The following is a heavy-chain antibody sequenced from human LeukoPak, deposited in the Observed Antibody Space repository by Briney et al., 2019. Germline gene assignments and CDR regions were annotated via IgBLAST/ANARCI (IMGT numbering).Heavy chain of an antibody. CDR3: AKDSGGYSWFDY. Sequence: SQTLSLTCTVSGGSISSGSYYWSWIRQPAGKGLEWIGRIDTSGSTNYNPSLRSRVTISLDTSKNLFSPTLSSVTAADTAVYYCAKDSGGYSWFDYWGQGTVVTVSS. J-gene: IGHJ4*02. V-gene: IGHV4-61*02. CDR2: IDTSGST. CDR1: GGSISSGSYY. D-gene: IGHD3-10*01.